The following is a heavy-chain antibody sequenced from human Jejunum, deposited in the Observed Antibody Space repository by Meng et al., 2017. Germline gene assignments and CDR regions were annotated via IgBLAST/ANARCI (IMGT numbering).Heavy chain of an antibody. CDR1: GGSISRGGHY. D-gene: IGHD2-21*02. Sequence: QVQLQGSGPGLVKPSQPLHLTCTVSGGSISRGGHYWAWIRQHPGKGLEWIGYIHYSGSTFYNVFLRSRVTMSIDTSKNQFSLNVSSVTAADTAVYYCARSVVTPRSHWFDPWGQGIAVTVSS. J-gene: IGHJ5*02. V-gene: IGHV4-31*03. CDR3: ARSVVTPRSHWFDP. CDR2: IHYSGST.